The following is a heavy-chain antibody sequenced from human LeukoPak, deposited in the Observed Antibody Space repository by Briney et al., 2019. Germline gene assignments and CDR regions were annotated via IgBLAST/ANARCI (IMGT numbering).Heavy chain of an antibody. CDR2: IYYIVST. J-gene: IGHJ4*02. CDR3: ARHSTRRLTMVRY. CDR1: GGSISSSSYY. D-gene: IGHD3-10*01. V-gene: IGHV4-39*01. Sequence: SETLSLTCTVSGGSISSSSYYWGWVRQPPGTGLEWLGSIYYIVSTYYNPSLKSRVTISVNTSKNQFSLKLSALTPANTPGYSCARHSTRRLTMVRYWGKGTLVTVPS.